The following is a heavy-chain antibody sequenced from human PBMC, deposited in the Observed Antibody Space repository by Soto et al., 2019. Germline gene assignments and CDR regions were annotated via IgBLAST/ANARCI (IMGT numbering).Heavy chain of an antibody. Sequence: GGSLRLSCAASGFTFSSYGMHWVRQAPGKGLEWVAVIWYDGSNKYYADSVKGRFTISRDNSKNTLYLQMNSLRAEDTAVYYCARGIDGYSSGWYHYWGQGTLVTVSS. CDR3: ARGIDGYSSGWYHY. V-gene: IGHV3-33*01. CDR2: IWYDGSNK. CDR1: GFTFSSYG. J-gene: IGHJ4*02. D-gene: IGHD6-19*01.